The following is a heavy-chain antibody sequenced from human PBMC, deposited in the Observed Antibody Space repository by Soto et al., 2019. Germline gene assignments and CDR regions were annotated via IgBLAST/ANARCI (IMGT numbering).Heavy chain of an antibody. V-gene: IGHV3-48*01. CDR1: GFTFSSYS. CDR3: ARDPGAIFGVVTPYYYYYMDV. CDR2: ISSSSSTI. J-gene: IGHJ6*03. D-gene: IGHD3-3*01. Sequence: EVQLVESGGGLVQPGGSLRLSCAASGFTFSSYSMNWVRQAPGKGLEWVSYISSSSSTIYYVDSVKGRFTISRDNAKNSLYLQMNSLRAEDTAVYYCARDPGAIFGVVTPYYYYYMDVWGKGTTVTVSS.